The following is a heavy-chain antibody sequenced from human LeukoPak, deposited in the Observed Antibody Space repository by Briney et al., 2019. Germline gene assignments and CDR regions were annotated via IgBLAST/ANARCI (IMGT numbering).Heavy chain of an antibody. CDR3: TTGPHCSSTSCYSDY. Sequence: GASVKVSCKASGYTFTGYYMHWVRQAPGQGLEWMGWINPNSGGTNYAQKFQGRVTMTRDTSISTAYMELSRLRSDDTAVYYCTTGPHCSSTSCYSDYWGQGTLVTVSS. J-gene: IGHJ4*02. CDR2: INPNSGGT. CDR1: GYTFTGYY. D-gene: IGHD2-2*01. V-gene: IGHV1-2*02.